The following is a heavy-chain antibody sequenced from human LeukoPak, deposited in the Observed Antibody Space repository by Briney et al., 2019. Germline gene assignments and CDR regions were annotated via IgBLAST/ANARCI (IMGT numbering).Heavy chain of an antibody. CDR2: IFHTGSS. CDR3: ARAGTNLGDYDY. D-gene: IGHD4-17*01. V-gene: IGHV4-38-2*02. CDR1: GYSISSGYY. Sequence: PSETLSLTCTVSGYSISSGYYWGWIRQPPGKGLEWIANIFHTGSSYYHPSLESRLSISVDKSKNQLSLNLNSVTAADTAVYYCARAGTNLGDYDYWGQGTLVTVSS. J-gene: IGHJ4*02.